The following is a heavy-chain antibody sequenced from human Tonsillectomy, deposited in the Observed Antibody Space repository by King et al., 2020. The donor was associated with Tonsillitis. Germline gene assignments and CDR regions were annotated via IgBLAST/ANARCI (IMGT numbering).Heavy chain of an antibody. J-gene: IGHJ4*02. CDR1: GYSIRSGYY. V-gene: IGHV4-38-2*02. CDR3: ARDRSYGSHLFDY. D-gene: IGHD5-18*01. CDR2: IYHSGST. Sequence: HVQLQESGPGLVKPSETLSLTCGVSGYSIRSGYYWGWIRQPPGKGLEWIGSIYHSGSTYYNPSLKSRVTISVDTSKNQFSLKLSSVTAADTAVYYCARDRSYGSHLFDYWGQGTLVTVSS.